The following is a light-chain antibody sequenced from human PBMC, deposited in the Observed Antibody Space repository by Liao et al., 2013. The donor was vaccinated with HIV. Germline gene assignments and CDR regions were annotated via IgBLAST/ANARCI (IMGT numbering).Light chain of an antibody. Sequence: SYELTQPPSVSVAPGKTARITCTGSSIGSNSVHWYQQKPGQAPVLVIYYDSDRPAGIPDRFSGSNSGNTATLTISRVDAGDEADYYCQVWDSSSDHLVFGTGTKVTVL. CDR1: SIGSNS. CDR3: QVWDSSSDHLV. CDR2: YDS. J-gene: IGLJ1*01. V-gene: IGLV3-21*01.